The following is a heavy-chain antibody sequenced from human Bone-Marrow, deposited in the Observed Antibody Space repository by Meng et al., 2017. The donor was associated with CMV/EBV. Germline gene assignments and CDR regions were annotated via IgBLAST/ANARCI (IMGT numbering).Heavy chain of an antibody. D-gene: IGHD2-2*01. CDR2: ISSSGSTI. J-gene: IGHJ3*02. V-gene: IGHV3-48*03. CDR1: GFTFSSYE. CDR3: AKGPVPAAIFSAFDI. Sequence: GESLKISCAASGFTFSSYEMNWVRQAPGKGLEWVSYISSSGSTIYYADSVKGRFTISRDNSKNTLYLQMNSLRAEDTAVYYCAKGPVPAAIFSAFDIWGQGTMVTVSS.